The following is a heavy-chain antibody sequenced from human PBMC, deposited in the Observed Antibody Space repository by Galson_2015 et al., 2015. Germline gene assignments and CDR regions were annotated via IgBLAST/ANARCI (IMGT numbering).Heavy chain of an antibody. CDR1: GFTFSNTW. CDR2: LKSKTDGGTT. D-gene: IGHD3-10*01. Sequence: SLRLSCAASGFTFSNTWMSWGRQAPGKGLEWVGRLKSKTDGGTTDYAAPVKGRFTISRDDSKNTLYLQMNSLKTEDTAVYYCTTGDWTFGELLGYYFDYWGQGTLVTVSS. V-gene: IGHV3-15*01. CDR3: TTGDWTFGELLGYYFDY. J-gene: IGHJ4*02.